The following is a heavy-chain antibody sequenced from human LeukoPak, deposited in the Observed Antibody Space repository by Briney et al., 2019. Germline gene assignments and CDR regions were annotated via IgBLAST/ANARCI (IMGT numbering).Heavy chain of an antibody. V-gene: IGHV3-23*01. CDR2: ISGDGGTT. Sequence: GGSLRLSCTASGFTFSSYAMSWVRQAPGKGLEWVSAISGDGGTTYYSESLKGRFTISRDNSKNTVYLQMNSLRGEDTAVYYCAKEPLDWGQGTLVTVSS. CDR3: AKEPLD. CDR1: GFTFSSYA. J-gene: IGHJ4*02.